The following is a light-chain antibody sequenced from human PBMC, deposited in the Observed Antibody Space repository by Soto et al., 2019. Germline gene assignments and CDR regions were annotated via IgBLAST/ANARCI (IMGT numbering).Light chain of an antibody. CDR1: GSNIGSHT. CDR2: SND. Sequence: QSVLTQPPSASGTPGQRVTISCSGSGSNIGSHTVSWYQQLPGTAPNLLIYSNDQRPSGVPDRFSGSKSGTSASLAISGLQSDDEAEYFCCAYAGTQRLFGGGTKVTVL. J-gene: IGLJ2*01. V-gene: IGLV1-44*01. CDR3: CAYAGTQRL.